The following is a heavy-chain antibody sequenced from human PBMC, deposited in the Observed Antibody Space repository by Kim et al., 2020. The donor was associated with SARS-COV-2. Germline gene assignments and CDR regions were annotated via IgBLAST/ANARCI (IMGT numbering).Heavy chain of an antibody. CDR3: AGRSLGYYVSSGPQAAFDI. CDR2: ISYSGST. D-gene: IGHD3-22*01. J-gene: IGHJ3*02. Sequence: SETLSLTCTVSGGSISSYYWSWIRQPPGKGLEWIGYISYSGSTNYNPSPKSRFTISVDTSKNQSPLKLSSVTAADTAVYYCAGRSLGYYVSSGPQAAFDIWGQGTMVTVSS. V-gene: IGHV4-59*01. CDR1: GGSISSYY.